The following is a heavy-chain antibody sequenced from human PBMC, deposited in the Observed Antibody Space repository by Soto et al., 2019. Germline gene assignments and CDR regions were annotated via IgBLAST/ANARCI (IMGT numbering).Heavy chain of an antibody. CDR3: ARGWGYDSSDYYYAY. CDR1: GGTFSRHA. J-gene: IGHJ4*02. D-gene: IGHD3-22*01. Sequence: QVQLVQSGAEVRKPGSSVKVSCKASGGTFSRHAISWVRQAPGQGLEGMGGIIPMFGTANHAQKFQGRVTIIADESTSTAYMELSSLRSEDTAIYYCARGWGYDSSDYYYAYWGQVTLVIVSS. V-gene: IGHV1-69*01. CDR2: IIPMFGTA.